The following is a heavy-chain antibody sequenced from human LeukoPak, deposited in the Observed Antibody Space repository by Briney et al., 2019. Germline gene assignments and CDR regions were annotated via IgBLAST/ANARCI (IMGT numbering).Heavy chain of an antibody. J-gene: IGHJ4*02. Sequence: SETLSLTCAVYGGSFSGYYWSWIRQPPGKGLEWIGEINHSGSTNYNPSLKSRVTISVDTSKNQFSLKLSSVTAADTAVYYCARMVGQPATAIPPNFDYWGQGTLVTVSS. D-gene: IGHD2-2*02. CDR2: INHSGST. CDR1: GGSFSGYY. V-gene: IGHV4-34*01. CDR3: ARMVGQPATAIPPNFDY.